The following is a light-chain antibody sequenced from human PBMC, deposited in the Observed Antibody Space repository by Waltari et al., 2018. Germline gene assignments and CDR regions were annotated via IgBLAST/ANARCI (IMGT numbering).Light chain of an antibody. V-gene: IGLV2-14*03. J-gene: IGLJ2*01. CDR1: SSDVGGSNS. CDR2: DVS. CDR3: SSQSSDNVVL. Sequence: QYALTQPASVSGSPGQSITISCTGTSSDVGGSNSVPWYQGHPGQAPKVIIYDVSDRPSGISERFSGSKSGNTASLTISGLQAEDEADYYCSSQSSDNVVLFGGGTKLTVL.